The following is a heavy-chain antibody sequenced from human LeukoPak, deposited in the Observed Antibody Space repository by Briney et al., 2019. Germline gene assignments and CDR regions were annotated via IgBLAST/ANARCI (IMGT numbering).Heavy chain of an antibody. CDR1: GYTFTSYD. Sequence: ASVKVSCKASGYTFTSYDINWVRQATGQGLEWMGWMNPNSGNTGYAQKFQGRVTMTRNTSISTAYMALSSLRSEDTAVYYCARGCSSTSCYAEGVGVYWGQGTLVTVSS. V-gene: IGHV1-8*01. J-gene: IGHJ4*02. CDR2: MNPNSGNT. D-gene: IGHD2-2*01. CDR3: ARGCSSTSCYAEGVGVY.